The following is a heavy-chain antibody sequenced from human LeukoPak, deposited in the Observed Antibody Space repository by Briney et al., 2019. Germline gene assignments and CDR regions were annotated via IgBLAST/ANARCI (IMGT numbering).Heavy chain of an antibody. D-gene: IGHD3-10*01. CDR1: GFTFSSYA. Sequence: GWSLILSCASSGFTFSSYALSWGRQPPGKGVERVSVISGSGGTTYYADSVKGRFTISRDNSKTTLYLQMNSHRCEDKVLYYWSGLRFGEVYWCQ. V-gene: IGHV3-23*01. CDR3: SGLRFGEVY. J-gene: IGHJ4*02. CDR2: ISGSGGTT.